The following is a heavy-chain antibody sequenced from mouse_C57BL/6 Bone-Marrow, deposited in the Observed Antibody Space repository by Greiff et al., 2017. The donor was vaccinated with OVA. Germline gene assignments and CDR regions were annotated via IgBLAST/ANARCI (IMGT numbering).Heavy chain of an antibody. V-gene: IGHV5-9-1*02. D-gene: IGHD2-4*01. CDR3: TREGIYYDYDAFAY. Sequence: DVMLVESGEGLVKPGGSLKLSCAASGFTFSSYAMSWVRQTPEKRLEWVAYISSGGDYIYYADTVKGRFTISRDNARNTLYLQMSSLKSEDTAMYYCTREGIYYDYDAFAYWGQGTLVTVSA. CDR2: ISSGGDYI. CDR1: GFTFSSYA. J-gene: IGHJ3*01.